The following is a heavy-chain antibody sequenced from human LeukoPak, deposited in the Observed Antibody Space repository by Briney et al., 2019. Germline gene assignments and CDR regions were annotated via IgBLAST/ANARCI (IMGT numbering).Heavy chain of an antibody. D-gene: IGHD6-19*01. CDR3: AREATWGQWYFDH. CDR1: GFSFSNHG. V-gene: IGHV3-30*03. Sequence: GGSLGLSCVASGFSFSNHGMHWVRQAPGKGLEWVSVIAGDGGAKFYADSVKGRFTLSRDNSKNMFFLQMNFLTVEDTAIYYCAREATWGQWYFDHWGQGTPVTVSS. CDR2: IAGDGGAK. J-gene: IGHJ4*02.